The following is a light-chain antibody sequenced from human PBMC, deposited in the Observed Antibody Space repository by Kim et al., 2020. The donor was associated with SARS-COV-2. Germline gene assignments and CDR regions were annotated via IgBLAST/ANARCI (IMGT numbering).Light chain of an antibody. CDR1: HSIRSN. CDR3: QQYYTRPPYT. CDR2: GAS. Sequence: VSPGETVNPSGRASHSIRSNLAWYQQRPGQPPRLLIYGASTRATGIPARFSGSGSGTDFTLTISNLQSEDFAVYSCQQYYTRPPYTFGQGTKLEI. J-gene: IGKJ2*01. V-gene: IGKV3-15*01.